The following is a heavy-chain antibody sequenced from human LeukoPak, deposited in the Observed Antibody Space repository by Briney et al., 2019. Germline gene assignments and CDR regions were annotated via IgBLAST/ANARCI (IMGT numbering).Heavy chain of an antibody. CDR2: INPSGGST. V-gene: IGHV1-46*01. D-gene: IGHD2-15*01. Sequence: ASVKVSCKASGYTFTSYYMHWVRQAPGQGLEWVGIINPSGGSTSYAQKFQGRVTMTRDMSTSTVYMELSSLRSEDTAVYYCARDADCSGGSCPFDYWGLGTLVTVSS. CDR3: ARDADCSGGSCPFDY. CDR1: GYTFTSYY. J-gene: IGHJ4*02.